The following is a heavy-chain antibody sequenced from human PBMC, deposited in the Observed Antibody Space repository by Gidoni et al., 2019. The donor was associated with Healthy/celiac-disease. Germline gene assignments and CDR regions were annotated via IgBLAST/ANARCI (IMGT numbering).Heavy chain of an antibody. V-gene: IGHV3-21*01. J-gene: IGHJ6*03. D-gene: IGHD6-13*01. CDR3: AREEQLAWGGYYHYYMDV. CDR2: ISSSSSYI. Sequence: EVQLVESGGGLVKPGGSLRLSCAASGVTFSSYSMNWVRQAPGKGLEWVSSISSSSSYIYYADSVKGRFTISRDNAKNSLYLQMNSLRAEDTAVYYCAREEQLAWGGYYHYYMDVWGKGTTVTVSS. CDR1: GVTFSSYS.